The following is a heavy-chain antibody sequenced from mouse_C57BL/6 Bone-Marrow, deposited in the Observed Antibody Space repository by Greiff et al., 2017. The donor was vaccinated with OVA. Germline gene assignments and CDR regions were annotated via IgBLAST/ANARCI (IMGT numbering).Heavy chain of an antibody. Sequence: VQLQQSGAELARPGASVKLSCKASGYTFTSYGISWVKQRPGQGLEWIGEIYPRSGNTYYNEKFKGKATLTADKSSSTAYMELRSLTSEDSAVYFCARALRQGWYYAMDYGGQGTSVTVSS. CDR2: IYPRSGNT. CDR1: GYTFTSYG. D-gene: IGHD2-4*01. J-gene: IGHJ4*01. CDR3: ARALRQGWYYAMDY. V-gene: IGHV1-81*01.